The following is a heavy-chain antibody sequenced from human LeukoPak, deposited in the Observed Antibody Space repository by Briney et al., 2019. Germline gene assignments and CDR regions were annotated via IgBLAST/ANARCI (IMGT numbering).Heavy chain of an antibody. CDR2: IYYSGST. CDR1: GGSISSSSYY. CDR3: ARSVATILVDY. D-gene: IGHD5-12*01. J-gene: IGHJ4*02. Sequence: PSETLSLTCTVSGGSISSSSYYWGWIRQPPGKGLEWIGSIYYSGSTYYNPSLESRVTISVDTSKNQFSLKLSSVTAADTAVYYCARSVATILVDYWGQGTLVTVSS. V-gene: IGHV4-39*07.